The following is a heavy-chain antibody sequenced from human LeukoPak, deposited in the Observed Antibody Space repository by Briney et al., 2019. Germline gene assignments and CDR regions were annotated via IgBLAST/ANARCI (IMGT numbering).Heavy chain of an antibody. J-gene: IGHJ5*01. Sequence: GGSLRLSCAASGFTFSSYWMNWVRQAPGKGLEWVANVKRDGNEKNYVDSVKGRFSISRDNAKNSLYLQMDSLRAEDTAVYYCAKEGAYPIITYDSWGQGALVTVSS. CDR3: AKEGAYPIITYDS. CDR1: GFTFSSYW. V-gene: IGHV3-7*01. D-gene: IGHD3-10*01. CDR2: VKRDGNEK.